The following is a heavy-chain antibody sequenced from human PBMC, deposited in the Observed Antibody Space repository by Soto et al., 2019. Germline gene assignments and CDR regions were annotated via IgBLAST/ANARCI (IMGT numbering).Heavy chain of an antibody. CDR1: GFTFSSYW. CDR2: INSDGSST. Sequence: LRLSCAASGFTFSSYWMHWVRQAPGKGLVWVSRINSDGSSTSYADSVKGRFTISRDNAKNTLYLQMNSLRAEDTAVYYCARTQTYYYDSSGYYSLYYWGQGTLVTVSS. V-gene: IGHV3-74*01. D-gene: IGHD3-22*01. J-gene: IGHJ4*02. CDR3: ARTQTYYYDSSGYYSLYY.